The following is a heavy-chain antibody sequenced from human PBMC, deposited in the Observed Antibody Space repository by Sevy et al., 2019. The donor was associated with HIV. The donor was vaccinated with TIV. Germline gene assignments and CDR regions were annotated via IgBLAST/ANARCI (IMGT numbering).Heavy chain of an antibody. V-gene: IGHV1-2*06. CDR3: VREDISVPRTLLSFDI. J-gene: IGHJ3*02. D-gene: IGHD3-3*02. CDR2: INPNSGVT. CDR1: GYIFSDYN. Sequence: ASVKVSCKTTGYIFSDYNMHWVRQAPGQGLEWMALINPNSGVTIYSHNFRGRVSVTRDTSRSTAYMELSGLTSDDTAVYYCVREDISVPRTLLSFDIWGQGTMVTISS.